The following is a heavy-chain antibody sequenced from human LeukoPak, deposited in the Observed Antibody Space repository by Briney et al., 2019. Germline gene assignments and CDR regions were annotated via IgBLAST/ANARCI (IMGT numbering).Heavy chain of an antibody. J-gene: IGHJ4*02. CDR1: GYTFTSFY. CDR3: ARDLGEYWGFDY. Sequence: ASVKVSCKASGYTFTSFYMHWVRQAPGQGLEWMGIINPRGGSTSYAQKFQGRVTMTRDTSTSTVYMELSSLRSEDTAVHYCARDLGEYWGFDYWGQGTLVTVSS. CDR2: INPRGGST. V-gene: IGHV1-46*01. D-gene: IGHD3-10*01.